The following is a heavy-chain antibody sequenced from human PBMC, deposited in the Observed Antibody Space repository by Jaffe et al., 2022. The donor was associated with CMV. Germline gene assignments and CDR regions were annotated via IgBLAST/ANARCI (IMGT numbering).Heavy chain of an antibody. D-gene: IGHD6-19*01. Sequence: EVQLVESGGGLVQPGGSLRLSCAASGFTFSSYEMNWVRQAPGKGLEWVSYISSSGSTIYYADSVKGRFTISRDNAKNSLYLQMNSLRAEDTAVYYCARASSIAVAGGGAFDIWGQGTMVTVSS. CDR3: ARASSIAVAGGGAFDI. CDR2: ISSSGSTI. V-gene: IGHV3-48*03. J-gene: IGHJ3*02. CDR1: GFTFSSYE.